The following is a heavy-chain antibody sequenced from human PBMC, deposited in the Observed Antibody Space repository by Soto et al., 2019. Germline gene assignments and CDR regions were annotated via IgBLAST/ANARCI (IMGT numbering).Heavy chain of an antibody. V-gene: IGHV2-5*01. Sequence: ESGPTLVNPTQTLTLTCTFSGFSLSTSGVGVGWIRQPPGKALEWLALIYWNDDKRYSPSLKSRLTITKDTSKNQVVLTMTNMDPVDTATYYCAHLYYYDSSGYYRYAFDIWGQGAMVTVSS. CDR3: AHLYYYDSSGYYRYAFDI. D-gene: IGHD3-22*01. CDR2: IYWNDDK. J-gene: IGHJ3*02. CDR1: GFSLSTSGVG.